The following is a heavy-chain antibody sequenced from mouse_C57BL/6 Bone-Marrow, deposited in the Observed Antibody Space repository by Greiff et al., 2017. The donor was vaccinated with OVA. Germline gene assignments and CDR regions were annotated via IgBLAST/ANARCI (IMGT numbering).Heavy chain of an antibody. CDR3: ARSATTVVATRAMDY. CDR2: IDPSDSYT. Sequence: QVHVKQSGAELVKPGASVKLSCKASGYTFTSYWMQWVKQRPGQGLEWIGEIDPSDSYTNYNQKFKGKATLTVDTSSSTAYMQLSSLTSEDSAVYDCARSATTVVATRAMDYWGQGTSVTVSS. V-gene: IGHV1-50*01. CDR1: GYTFTSYW. J-gene: IGHJ4*01. D-gene: IGHD1-1*01.